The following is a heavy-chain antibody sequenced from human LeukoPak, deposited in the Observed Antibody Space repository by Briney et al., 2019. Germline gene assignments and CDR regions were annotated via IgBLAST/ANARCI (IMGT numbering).Heavy chain of an antibody. D-gene: IGHD6-19*01. V-gene: IGHV4-61*02. CDR3: ARGSSGWSLYYYYYYYMDV. Sequence: PSQTLSLTCTVSGDSISSGDYYWSWIRQPAGKGLEWIGRIYTSGSTNYNPSLKSRVTISVDTSKNQFSLKLSSVTAADTAVYYCARGSSGWSLYYYYYYYMDVWGKGTTVTISS. CDR2: IYTSGST. CDR1: GDSISSGDYY. J-gene: IGHJ6*03.